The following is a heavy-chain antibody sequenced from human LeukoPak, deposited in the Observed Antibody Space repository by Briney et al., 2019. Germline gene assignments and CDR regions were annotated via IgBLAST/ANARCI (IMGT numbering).Heavy chain of an antibody. CDR3: AKVSVCYGCYLDY. J-gene: IGHJ4*02. Sequence: GGSLRVSCVASGYSFSSHGLTWVRQAPGKGLEWVSTINGVGDNTYYAETVKGRFTISRYNSKNTLYLQMHSLRAEDTAIYYCAKVSVCYGCYLDYWGQGTLVTVS. CDR2: INGVGDNT. V-gene: IGHV3-23*01. CDR1: GYSFSSHG. D-gene: IGHD3-16*01.